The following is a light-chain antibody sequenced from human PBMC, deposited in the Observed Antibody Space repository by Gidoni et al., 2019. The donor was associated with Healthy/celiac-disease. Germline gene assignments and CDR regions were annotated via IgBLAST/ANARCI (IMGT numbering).Light chain of an antibody. V-gene: IGLV2-14*01. CDR2: DVS. Sequence: QSALTPPASVSVSPGQSITISCTGTSSDVGGYNYVSWYQQHPGKAPKLMIYDVSNRPSGVSNRFSGSKSGNTASLTISGLQAEDEADYYCSSYTSSSTRGVFGGGTKLTVL. CDR1: SSDVGGYNY. CDR3: SSYTSSSTRGV. J-gene: IGLJ3*02.